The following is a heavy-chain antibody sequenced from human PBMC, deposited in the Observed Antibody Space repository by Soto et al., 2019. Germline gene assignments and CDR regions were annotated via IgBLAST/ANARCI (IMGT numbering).Heavy chain of an antibody. V-gene: IGHV4-30-4*01. CDR2: IYHSGST. Sequence: PSETLSLTCTVSGGSISSGDYYWSWIRQPPGKVLEWIGYIYHSGSTYYNPSHKSRVTMSVDTSKNQFSLKLSSVTAADTAVYYCARQNRAAKNRLDPWGQGTLVTVSS. J-gene: IGHJ5*02. CDR1: GGSISSGDYY. CDR3: ARQNRAAKNRLDP. D-gene: IGHD6-13*01.